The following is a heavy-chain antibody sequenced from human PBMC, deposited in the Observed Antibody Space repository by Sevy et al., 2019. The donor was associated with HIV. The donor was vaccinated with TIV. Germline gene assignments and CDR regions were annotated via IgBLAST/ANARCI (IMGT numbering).Heavy chain of an antibody. CDR1: GFTFTNVW. V-gene: IGHV3-15*01. CDR2: IKSNTDGATT. CDR3: AGDLREYSSSSKYYFDY. Sequence: GGSLRLSCAASGFTFTNVWMSWVRQAPGKGLEWVGRIKSNTDGATTDYAAPVKGRFTISRDDSKNTLYLQMNSLKTDDTAVYYCAGDLREYSSSSKYYFDYWGQGILVTVSS. D-gene: IGHD6-6*01. J-gene: IGHJ4*02.